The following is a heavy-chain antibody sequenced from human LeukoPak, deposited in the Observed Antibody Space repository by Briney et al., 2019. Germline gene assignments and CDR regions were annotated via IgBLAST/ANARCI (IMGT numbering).Heavy chain of an antibody. J-gene: IGHJ5*02. CDR2: IKQDGSER. CDR3: ARNLASLTP. Sequence: GSLRLSCEASGFTFNTYSMSWVRQAPGKGLEWVANIKQDGSERSYVDSVKGRFTISRDNIKNSVYLQMNSLRDEDTAVYYCARNLASLTPWGQGTLVTVSS. V-gene: IGHV3-7*01. D-gene: IGHD3-3*02. CDR1: GFTFNTYS.